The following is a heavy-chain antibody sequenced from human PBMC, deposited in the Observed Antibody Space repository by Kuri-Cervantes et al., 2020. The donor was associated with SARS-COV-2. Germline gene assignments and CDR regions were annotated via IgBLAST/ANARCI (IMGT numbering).Heavy chain of an antibody. CDR3: ARALGTPGWFDP. CDR2: IYYSGNP. Sequence: SETLSLTCTVSGGSISSYYWSWIRQPPGKGLEWIGYIYYSGNPNYNPSLKSRVTISVDTSKNQFSVNLTSVTAADTAVYYCARALGTPGWFDPWGQGTLVTVSS. D-gene: IGHD3-16*01. V-gene: IGHV4-59*01. J-gene: IGHJ5*02. CDR1: GGSISSYY.